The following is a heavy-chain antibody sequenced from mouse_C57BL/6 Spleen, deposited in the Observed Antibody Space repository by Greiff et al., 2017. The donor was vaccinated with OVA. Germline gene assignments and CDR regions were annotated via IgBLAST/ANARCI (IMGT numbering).Heavy chain of an antibody. J-gene: IGHJ2*01. CDR3: ARADYYDGYYFDY. CDR1: GFSLTSYG. V-gene: IGHV2-2*01. D-gene: IGHD1-1*01. Sequence: VQGVESGPGLVQPSQSLSITCTVSGFSLTSYGVHWVRQSPGKGLEWLGVIWSGGGTDYNAAFIYRLSISKDNSKSQVFFKMNSLQADDTAIDYCARADYYDGYYFDYWGQGTTLTVSA. CDR2: IWSGGGT.